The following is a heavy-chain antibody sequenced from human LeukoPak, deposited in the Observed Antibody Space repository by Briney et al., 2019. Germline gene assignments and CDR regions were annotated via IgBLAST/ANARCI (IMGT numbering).Heavy chain of an antibody. J-gene: IGHJ5*02. CDR1: GFTFSSYA. V-gene: IGHV3-23*01. D-gene: IGHD6-13*01. Sequence: GGSLSLSCAASGFTFSSYAMSWVRQAPGKGLEWVSAISSSGGGTYHADSVKGRFTISRDNSKNTLYLQMNSLRGEDTAVYYCATWRDKAAVSWGQGTLVTVSS. CDR3: ATWRDKAAVS. CDR2: ISSSGGGT.